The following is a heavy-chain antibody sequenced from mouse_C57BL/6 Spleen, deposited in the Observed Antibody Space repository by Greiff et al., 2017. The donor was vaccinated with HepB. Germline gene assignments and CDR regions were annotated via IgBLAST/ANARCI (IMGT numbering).Heavy chain of an antibody. D-gene: IGHD1-1*01. CDR3: ARGGGSSPKYFDV. V-gene: IGHV1-69*01. Sequence: QVQLQQPGAELVMPGASVKLSCKASGYTFTSYWMHWVKQRPGQGLEWIGEIDPSDSYTNYNQKFKGKSTLTVDKSSSTAYMQLSSLTSEDSAVYDCARGGGSSPKYFDVWGTGTTVTVSS. J-gene: IGHJ1*03. CDR2: IDPSDSYT. CDR1: GYTFTSYW.